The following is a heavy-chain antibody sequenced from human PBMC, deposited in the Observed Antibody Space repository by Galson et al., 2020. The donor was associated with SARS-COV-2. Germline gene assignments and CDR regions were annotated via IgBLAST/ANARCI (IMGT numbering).Heavy chain of an antibody. CDR3: ARDEGIRGYNYGRLYYGLDV. J-gene: IGHJ6*02. CDR2: ISTSSSYT. V-gene: IGHV3-21*01. Sequence: GESLKISCAASGFPFSTYSMNWVRLAPGKGLEWVSSISTSSSYTYYADSVKGRFSISRDNPRNSLYLQMNSLRAEDTAAYYCARDEGIRGYNYGRLYYGLDVWGQGTTVTVSS. CDR1: GFPFSTYS. D-gene: IGHD5-18*01.